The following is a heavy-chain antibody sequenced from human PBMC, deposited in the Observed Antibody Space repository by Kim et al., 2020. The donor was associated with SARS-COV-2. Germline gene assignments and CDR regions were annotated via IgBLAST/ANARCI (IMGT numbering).Heavy chain of an antibody. CDR2: IYSGGST. D-gene: IGHD3-22*01. CDR1: GFTVSSNY. CDR3: ARVTTMIVVAGAFDI. V-gene: IGHV3-66*01. Sequence: GGSLRLSCAASGFTVSSNYMSWVRQAPGKGLEWVSVIYSGGSTYYADSVKGRFTISRDNSKNTLYLQMNSLRAEDTAVYYCARVTTMIVVAGAFDIWGQGTMVTVSS. J-gene: IGHJ3*02.